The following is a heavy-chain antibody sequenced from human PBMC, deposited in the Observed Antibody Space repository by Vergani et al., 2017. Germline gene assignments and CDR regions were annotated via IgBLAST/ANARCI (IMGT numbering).Heavy chain of an antibody. V-gene: IGHV3-30*02. CDR2: IRFDGSNT. Sequence: QVQLVESGGGMVQPGGSLRLSCAASGFTFNNYGMNWVRQAPGKGLEWVAFIRFDGSNTYYADSLKGRFTISRDNSQNSLYLQMNSLRAEDTAVYYCAKTLLTFSRASGDHYYYYGMDVWGQGTTVTVSS. D-gene: IGHD3-10*01. CDR3: AKTLLTFSRASGDHYYYYGMDV. J-gene: IGHJ6*02. CDR1: GFTFNNYG.